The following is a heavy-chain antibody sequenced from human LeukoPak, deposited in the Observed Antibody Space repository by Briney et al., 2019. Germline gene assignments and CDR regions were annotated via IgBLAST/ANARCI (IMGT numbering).Heavy chain of an antibody. V-gene: IGHV4-39*01. CDR2: IYYSGST. J-gene: IGHJ4*02. CDR1: GGSISSSSYY. Sequence: SETLSLTCTVSGGSISSSSYYWGWIRQPPGKGLEWIGSIYYSGSTYYNPSLKSRVTISVDTSKNQFSLKLSSVTAADTAVYYCARSPNVYSGSYYLYYFDYWGQGTLVTVSS. CDR3: ARSPNVYSGSYYLYYFDY. D-gene: IGHD1-26*01.